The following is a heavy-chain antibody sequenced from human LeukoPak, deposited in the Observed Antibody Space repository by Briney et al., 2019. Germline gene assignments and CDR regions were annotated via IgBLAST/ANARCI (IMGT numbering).Heavy chain of an antibody. V-gene: IGHV3-48*04. CDR3: ARDSRGAYDSSGYYYPAFDY. Sequence: PGGSLRLSCAASGFTFSSYSMNWVRQAPGKGLEWLSYISPSGYTIYYADSVKGRFTISRDNAKNSLYLQMNSLRAEDTAVYYCARDSRGAYDSSGYYYPAFDYWGQGTLVTVSS. D-gene: IGHD3-22*01. CDR2: ISPSGYTI. CDR1: GFTFSSYS. J-gene: IGHJ4*02.